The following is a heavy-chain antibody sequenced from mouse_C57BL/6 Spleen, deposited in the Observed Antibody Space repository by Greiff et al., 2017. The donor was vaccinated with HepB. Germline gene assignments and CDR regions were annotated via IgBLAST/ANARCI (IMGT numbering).Heavy chain of an antibody. CDR1: GYAFSSSW. J-gene: IGHJ2*01. CDR2: IYPGDGDT. Sequence: QVQLQQSGPELVKPGASVKISCKASGYAFSSSWMNWVKQRPGKGLEWIGRIYPGDGDTNYNGKFKGKATLTADKSSSTAYMQLSSLTSEDSAVYFCASLYYGSVFDYWGQGTTLTVSS. V-gene: IGHV1-82*01. D-gene: IGHD1-1*01. CDR3: ASLYYGSVFDY.